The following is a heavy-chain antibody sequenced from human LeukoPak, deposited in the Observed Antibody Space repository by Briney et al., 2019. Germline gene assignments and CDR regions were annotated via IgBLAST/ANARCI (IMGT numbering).Heavy chain of an antibody. CDR1: GGSFRGYY. D-gene: IGHD4-17*01. J-gene: IGHJ3*02. CDR3: ARVRTTVKRRAFDI. V-gene: IGHV4-34*01. Sequence: PETLSLTYAVSGGSFRGYYWSWIRQPPGKRMEWIGEINHSGSTNYNPSLKSRVTISVDMSKNQFSLKLSSVTAADTAVYYCARVRTTVKRRAFDIWGQGTMVTVSS. CDR2: INHSGST.